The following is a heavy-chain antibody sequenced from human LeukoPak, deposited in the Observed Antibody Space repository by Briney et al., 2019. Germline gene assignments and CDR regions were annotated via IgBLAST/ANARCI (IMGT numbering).Heavy chain of an antibody. J-gene: IGHJ5*02. Sequence: ASVKVSCKASGYTFTGYYMHCGPQAPRQGLEWMGWINPNSGGTNYAQKFQGRVTMTRDTSISTAYMELSRLRSDDTAVYYCARPRIAAAGNWFDPWGQGTLVTVSS. CDR3: ARPRIAAAGNWFDP. CDR2: INPNSGGT. CDR1: GYTFTGYY. V-gene: IGHV1-2*02. D-gene: IGHD6-13*01.